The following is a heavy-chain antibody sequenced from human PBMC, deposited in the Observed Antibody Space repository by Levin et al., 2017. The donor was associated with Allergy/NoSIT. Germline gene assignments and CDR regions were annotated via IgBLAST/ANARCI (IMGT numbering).Heavy chain of an antibody. CDR2: ISSSSSYI. CDR3: ARDLRWDHYYYYYMDV. Sequence: PGGSLRLSCAASGFTFSSYSMNWVRQAPGKGLEWVSSISSSSSYIYYADSVKGRFTISRDNAKNSLYLQMNSLRAEDTAVYYCARDLRWDHYYYYYMDVWGKGTTVTVSS. V-gene: IGHV3-21*01. J-gene: IGHJ6*03. D-gene: IGHD4-23*01. CDR1: GFTFSSYS.